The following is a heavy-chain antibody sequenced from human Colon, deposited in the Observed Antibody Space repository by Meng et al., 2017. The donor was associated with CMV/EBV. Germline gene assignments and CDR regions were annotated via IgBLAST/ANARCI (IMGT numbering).Heavy chain of an antibody. Sequence: GGSLRLSCAASGFTVNLNYMTWVRRAPGKGLEWVAFIRYDGSNKYYADSVKGRFTISRDNAKNTLYLQMNSLRAEDTAVYYCARDFYCSSTSCSVSYGMDVWGQGTTVTVSS. J-gene: IGHJ6*02. CDR2: IRYDGSNK. V-gene: IGHV3-30*02. CDR3: ARDFYCSSTSCSVSYGMDV. D-gene: IGHD2-2*01. CDR1: GFTVNLNY.